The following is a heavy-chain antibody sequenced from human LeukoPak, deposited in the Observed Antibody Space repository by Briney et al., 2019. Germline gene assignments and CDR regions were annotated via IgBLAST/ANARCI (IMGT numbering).Heavy chain of an antibody. J-gene: IGHJ4*02. CDR2: IYYSGST. CDR3: ARGGVRGFDY. CDR1: GGSISSYY. Sequence: SETLSLTCTVSGGSISSYYWSWIRQPPGKGLEWIGYIYYSGSTNYNPSRKSRVTISADTSKNQFSLKLSSVTAADTAVYYCARGGVRGFDYWGQGTLVTVSS. V-gene: IGHV4-59*01. D-gene: IGHD3-10*01.